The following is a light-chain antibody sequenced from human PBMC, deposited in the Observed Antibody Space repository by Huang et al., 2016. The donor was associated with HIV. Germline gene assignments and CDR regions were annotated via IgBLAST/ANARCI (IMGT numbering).Light chain of an antibody. CDR3: QQRSNWYT. J-gene: IGKJ2*01. CDR1: ESVSSY. Sequence: EIVLTQSPATLSLSPGEGATLSCRASESVSSYLAWYQQKPGQAPRLLIYDASNRATGVPARFSGSGSGTDFTRTISSLEPEDFAVYYCQQRSNWYTFGQGTKLEIK. CDR2: DAS. V-gene: IGKV3-11*01.